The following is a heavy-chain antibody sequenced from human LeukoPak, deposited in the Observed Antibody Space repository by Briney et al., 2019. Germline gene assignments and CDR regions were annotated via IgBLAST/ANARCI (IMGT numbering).Heavy chain of an antibody. CDR1: GFTLSDYY. V-gene: IGHV3-11*01. CDR2: ISPSDSHK. J-gene: IGHJ4*02. CDR3: ARGTFVAAAVDY. D-gene: IGHD6-13*01. Sequence: GGSLRLSCAASGFTLSDYYMSWIRQAPGKGLEWVSYISPSDSHKCDADSVKGRFTVSRDNAKNSLYLQMNSLRGEDTAVYYCARGTFVAAAVDYWGQGTLVTVSS.